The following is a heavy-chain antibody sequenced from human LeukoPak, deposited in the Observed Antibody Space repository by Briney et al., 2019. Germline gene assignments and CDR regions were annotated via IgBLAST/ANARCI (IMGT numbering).Heavy chain of an antibody. V-gene: IGHV4-61*02. J-gene: IGHJ4*02. CDR1: GGSISSGSYY. CDR2: IYTSGST. D-gene: IGHD5-24*01. Sequence: SQTLSLTCTVSGGSISSGSYYWSWIRQPAGKGLEWIGRIYTSGSTNYNPSLKSRVTISVDTSKNQFSLKLSSVTAADTAVYYCARAASKESAGYNYLFDYWGQGTLVTVSS. CDR3: ARAASKESAGYNYLFDY.